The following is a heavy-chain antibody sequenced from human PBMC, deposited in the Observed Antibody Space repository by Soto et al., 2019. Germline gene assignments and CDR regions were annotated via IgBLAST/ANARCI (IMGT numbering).Heavy chain of an antibody. Sequence: QSTFKESCPTLVTPTPTLTLTCTFSGFSLSTSGVAVGWIRQPPGKALECLALIYWDDNKRYSPSLQSRITLTKDTSKNQLVLTMTNMDPVDTATYYCAHRYSSSYDYWGQGILVTVSS. D-gene: IGHD6-13*01. CDR2: IYWDDNK. CDR1: GFSLSTSGVA. V-gene: IGHV2-5*02. J-gene: IGHJ4*02. CDR3: AHRYSSSYDY.